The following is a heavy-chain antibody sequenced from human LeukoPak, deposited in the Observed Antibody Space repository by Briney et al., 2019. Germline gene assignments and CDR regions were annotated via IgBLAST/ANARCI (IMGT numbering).Heavy chain of an antibody. CDR3: ARVLLAGYSYGYWWFDP. CDR2: SHYSGST. V-gene: IGHV4-59*11. CDR1: GGSIRSHY. Sequence: PSETLSLTCTVSGGSIRSHYWSWIRQPPGKGLEWIVNSHYSGSTNYNPSLKSRLTISVDSSKNQFSLKLRSVTAADTAVYYCARVLLAGYSYGYWWFDPWGQGTLVTVSS. J-gene: IGHJ5*02. D-gene: IGHD5-18*01.